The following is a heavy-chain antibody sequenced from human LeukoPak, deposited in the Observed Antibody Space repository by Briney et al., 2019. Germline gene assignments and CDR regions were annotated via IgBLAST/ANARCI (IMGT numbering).Heavy chain of an antibody. D-gene: IGHD5-18*01. V-gene: IGHV3-23*01. CDR3: AITADYSYRFPGSNMDV. J-gene: IGHJ6*02. Sequence: PGGSLRLSCAASGFTFSSYAMSWVRQAPGKGVEWVSAISGSGGSTYYADSVKGRFTISRDNSKNTLYLQMNSLRAEDTAVYYCAITADYSYRFPGSNMDVWGQGTTVTVSS. CDR1: GFTFSSYA. CDR2: ISGSGGST.